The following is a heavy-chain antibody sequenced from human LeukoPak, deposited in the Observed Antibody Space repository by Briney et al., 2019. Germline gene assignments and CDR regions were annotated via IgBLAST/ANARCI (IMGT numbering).Heavy chain of an antibody. CDR2: IKPSGGST. Sequence: ASVKVSCKASGYTFTGYYMHWVRQAPGQGLEWMGIIKPSGGSTSYAQKFQGRVTMTRDTSTSTVYMELSSLRSEDTAVYYCARAPASPFEFYYCGMDVWGQGTTVTVSS. V-gene: IGHV1-46*01. J-gene: IGHJ6*02. D-gene: IGHD2-2*01. CDR1: GYTFTGYY. CDR3: ARAPASPFEFYYCGMDV.